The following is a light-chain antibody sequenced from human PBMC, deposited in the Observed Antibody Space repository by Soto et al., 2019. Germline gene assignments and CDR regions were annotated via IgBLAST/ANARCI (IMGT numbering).Light chain of an antibody. CDR2: AAS. V-gene: IGKV1-39*01. Sequence: DIQMTQSPSSLSASVGDRVTITCRASQSIKNYLNWYQQKPGKAPKLLIYAASSLQSGVPSRFSGSGSGTDFTLTISSLQPEDFATYYCQQSYTTPITCGQGTKVDIK. CDR3: QQSYTTPIT. J-gene: IGKJ1*01. CDR1: QSIKNY.